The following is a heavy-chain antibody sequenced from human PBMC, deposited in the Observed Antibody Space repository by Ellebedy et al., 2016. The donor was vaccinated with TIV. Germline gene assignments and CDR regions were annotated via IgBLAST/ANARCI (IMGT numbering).Heavy chain of an antibody. V-gene: IGHV4-4*07. Sequence: SETLSLTXTVSGGSISSYYWSWIRQPAGKGLEWIGRIYTSGSTNYNPSLKSRVTMSVDTSKNQFSLKLSSVTAADTAVYYCARDRAYSGSYQYYFDYWGQGTLVTVSS. CDR1: GGSISSYY. J-gene: IGHJ4*02. CDR3: ARDRAYSGSYQYYFDY. D-gene: IGHD1-26*01. CDR2: IYTSGST.